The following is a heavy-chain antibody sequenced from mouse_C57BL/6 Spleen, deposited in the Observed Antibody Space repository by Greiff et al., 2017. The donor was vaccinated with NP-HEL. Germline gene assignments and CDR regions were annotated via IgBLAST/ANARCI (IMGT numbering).Heavy chain of an antibody. V-gene: IGHV14-2*01. D-gene: IGHD2-1*01. CDR2: IDPEDGDT. CDR3: ASDGNFFFDD. Sequence: EVQLQQSGAELVKPGASVKLSCTASGFNINDYYMHWVKQRTEQGLEWIGRIDPEDGDTNYAPKFQGKATLTADTSSNTAYLQHSSLTSEDTAVYCCASDGNFFFDDWGQGTTLTVSS. CDR1: GFNINDYY. J-gene: IGHJ2*01.